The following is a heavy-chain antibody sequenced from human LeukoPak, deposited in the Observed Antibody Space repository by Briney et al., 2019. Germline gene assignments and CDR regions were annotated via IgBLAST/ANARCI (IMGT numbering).Heavy chain of an antibody. CDR1: GYTFTSYA. J-gene: IGHJ6*02. CDR3: ARGLIRQRYCSSTSCSSYYYYGMDV. D-gene: IGHD2-2*01. CDR2: INAGNGNT. Sequence: ASVKVSCKASGYTFTSYAMHWVRQAPGQRLEWMGWINAGNGNTKYSQKFQGRVTITRDTSASTAYMELSSLRSEDTAVYYCARGLIRQRYCSSTSCSSYYYYGMDVWGQGTTVTVSS. V-gene: IGHV1-3*01.